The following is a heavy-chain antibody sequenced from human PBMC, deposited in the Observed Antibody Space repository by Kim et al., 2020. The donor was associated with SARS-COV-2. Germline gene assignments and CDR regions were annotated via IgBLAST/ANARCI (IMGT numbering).Heavy chain of an antibody. D-gene: IGHD6-13*01. J-gene: IGHJ1*01. CDR3: ARHPPGIAAAGPPEH. Sequence: SETLSLTCTVSGGSISSYYWSWIRQPPGKGLEWIGYIYYSGSTNYNPSLKSRVTISVDTSKNQFSLKLSSVTAADTAVYYCARHPPGIAAAGPPEHWGQGTLVTVSS. CDR1: GGSISSYY. CDR2: IYYSGST. V-gene: IGHV4-59*01.